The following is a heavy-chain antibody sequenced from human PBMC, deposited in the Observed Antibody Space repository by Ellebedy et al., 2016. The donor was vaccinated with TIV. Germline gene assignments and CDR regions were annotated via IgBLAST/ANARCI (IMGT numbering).Heavy chain of an antibody. Sequence: GESLKISCAASGFTFSNYWIHWVRQAPGKGLVWLSRINRDGSSANYADSVKGRFTISRDNAKNSVYLQMNSLRDEDTAVYHCARDNGGYAHYSFGMDVWGQGTTVTVSS. CDR2: INRDGSSA. CDR3: ARDNGGYAHYSFGMDV. D-gene: IGHD5-12*01. J-gene: IGHJ6*02. CDR1: GFTFSNYW. V-gene: IGHV3-74*01.